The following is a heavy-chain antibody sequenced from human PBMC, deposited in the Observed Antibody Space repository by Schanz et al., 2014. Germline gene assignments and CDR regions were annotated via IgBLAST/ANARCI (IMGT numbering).Heavy chain of an antibody. V-gene: IGHV1-2*06. Sequence: QVQLVQSGAELKNPGASVKVSCKASGYSFSAYYIHWMRQAPGQGLEWLGRFTHISQKFQGRDTMTRDTSRTTAYMELNSLRSDDTAVYYCVRELSGGTFDYWGQGALVTVSS. J-gene: IGHJ4*02. D-gene: IGHD1-1*01. CDR1: GYSFSAYY. CDR3: VRELSGGTFDY. CDR2: FT.